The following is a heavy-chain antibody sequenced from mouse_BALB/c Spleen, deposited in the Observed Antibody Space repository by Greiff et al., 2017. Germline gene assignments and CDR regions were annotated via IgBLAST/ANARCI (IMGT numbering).Heavy chain of an antibody. Sequence: VQLKESGPELVKPGASVKMSCKASGYSFTGYNMNWVKQSNGKSLEWIGNIDPYYGGTSYNQKFKGKATLTVDKSSSTAYMQLKSLTSEDSAVYYCARGYYDYQYYAMDYWGQGTSVTVSS. D-gene: IGHD2-4*01. V-gene: IGHV1S135*01. CDR3: ARGYYDYQYYAMDY. CDR1: GYSFTGYN. CDR2: IDPYYGGT. J-gene: IGHJ4*01.